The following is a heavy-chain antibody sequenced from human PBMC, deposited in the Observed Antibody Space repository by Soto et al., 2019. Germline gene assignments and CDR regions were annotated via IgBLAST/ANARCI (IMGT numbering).Heavy chain of an antibody. D-gene: IGHD2-2*02. CDR3: ARVPAGHIVVVPAAIRYYYYGMDV. CDR2: IWYDGSNK. J-gene: IGHJ6*02. V-gene: IGHV3-33*01. CDR1: GFTFSSYG. Sequence: QVQLVESGGGVVQPGRSLRLSCAASGFTFSSYGMHWVRQAPGKGLEWVAVIWYDGSNKYYADSVKGRFTISRDNSKNTLYLQMNSLRAEDTAVYYCARVPAGHIVVVPAAIRYYYYGMDVWGQGTTVTVSS.